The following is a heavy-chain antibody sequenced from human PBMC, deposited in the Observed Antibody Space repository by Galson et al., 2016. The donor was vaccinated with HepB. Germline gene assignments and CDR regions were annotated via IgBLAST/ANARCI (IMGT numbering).Heavy chain of an antibody. CDR2: ISSKAYGGTT. D-gene: IGHD6-13*01. CDR1: GFTFSAHA. V-gene: IGHV3-49*03. CDR3: TDGGGIAAAARGLNH. Sequence: SLRLSCAASGFTFSAHAMSWFRQAPGKGLEWVGFISSKAYGGTTEFAPSVKDRFTISRDDSKSIAYLQMNSLKIEDTAVYYCTDGGGIAAAARGLNHWGQGTLVTVSS. J-gene: IGHJ5*02.